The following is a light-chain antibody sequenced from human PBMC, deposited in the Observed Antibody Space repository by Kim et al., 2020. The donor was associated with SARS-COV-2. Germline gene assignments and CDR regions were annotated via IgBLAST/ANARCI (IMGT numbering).Light chain of an antibody. CDR1: DCNVGRNT. V-gene: IGLV1-44*01. CDR3: ATRDDSRDGWV. J-gene: IGLJ3*02. CDR2: NNN. Sequence: GQRITISGSGSDCNVGRNTVNWYQQHPGTAPKILIYNNNRRPSGVPDRFSGSKSGTSASLAISGLQSEDEADYYCATRDDSRDGWVFGGGTKLTVL.